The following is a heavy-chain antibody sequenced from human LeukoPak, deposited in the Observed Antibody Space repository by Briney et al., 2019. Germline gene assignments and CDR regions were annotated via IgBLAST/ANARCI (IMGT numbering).Heavy chain of an antibody. CDR3: AKDRSCINGVCHGDLDY. D-gene: IGHD2-8*01. CDR2: ISGSGGST. CDR1: GFIFSSYA. V-gene: IGHV3-23*01. J-gene: IGHJ4*02. Sequence: PGGSLRLSCAASGFIFSSYAMSWVRQAPGKGLEWVSTISGSGGSTYYADSVKGRFTISRDNSKNTVYLQMNSLRAEDTAVYYCAKDRSCINGVCHGDLDYWGQGTRVTVSS.